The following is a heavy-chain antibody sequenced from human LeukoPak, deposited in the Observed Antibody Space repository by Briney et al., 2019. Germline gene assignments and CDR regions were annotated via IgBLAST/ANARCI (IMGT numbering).Heavy chain of an antibody. Sequence: GGSLRLSCAASGFTFSTYNMNWVRQAPGKGLEWLSYISSSSSTIYYADSVKGRFTISRDNAKNSLYLQMNSLRAEDTAVYYCARGPSGYHNTGGQGTLVTVSS. CDR3: ARGPSGYHNT. CDR2: ISSSSSTI. J-gene: IGHJ4*02. V-gene: IGHV3-48*01. D-gene: IGHD5-12*01. CDR1: GFTFSTYN.